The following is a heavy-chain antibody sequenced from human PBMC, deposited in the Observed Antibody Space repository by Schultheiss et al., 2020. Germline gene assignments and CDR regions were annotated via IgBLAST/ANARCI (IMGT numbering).Heavy chain of an antibody. D-gene: IGHD6-19*01. V-gene: IGHV4-59*01. CDR1: GGSISSYY. CDR3: ARCHGWYYFDY. CDR2: IYYSGST. J-gene: IGHJ4*02. Sequence: SETLSLTCTVSGGSISSYYWSWIRQPPGKGLEWIGYIYYSGSTNYNPSLKSRVTISVDTSKNQFSLKLSSVTAADTAVYYCARCHGWYYFDYWGQGTLVTVSS.